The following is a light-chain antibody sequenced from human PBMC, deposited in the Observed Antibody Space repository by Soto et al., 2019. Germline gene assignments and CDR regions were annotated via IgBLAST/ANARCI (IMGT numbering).Light chain of an antibody. CDR2: GNY. V-gene: IGLV1-40*01. J-gene: IGLJ1*01. Sequence: QSVLTQPPSVSGAPGQRVTISCTGSSSNIGAGYDVHWYQQLPGTAPKLLIFGNYNRPSEVPDRFSGSKSGTSASLAITGLQAEDEADYCCQSIDSSLSVWVFGTGPKAPS. CDR3: QSIDSSLSVWV. CDR1: SSNIGAGYD.